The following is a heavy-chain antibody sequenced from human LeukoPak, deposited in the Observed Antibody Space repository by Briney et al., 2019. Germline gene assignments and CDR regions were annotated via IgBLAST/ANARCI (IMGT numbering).Heavy chain of an antibody. CDR3: VRARGCSNCVLTDGFDS. J-gene: IGHJ3*01. Sequence: GASVKVSCKASGRLFTSYGIAWVRQAPGEGLEWVGWISNLDGDTKVAENLQGRVTLTTDSSTSTAYMVLTNLKFDDTAVYYCVRARGCSNCVLTDGFDSWGQGTKVTVSS. D-gene: IGHD6-13*01. CDR1: GRLFTSYG. CDR2: ISNLDGDT. V-gene: IGHV1-18*01.